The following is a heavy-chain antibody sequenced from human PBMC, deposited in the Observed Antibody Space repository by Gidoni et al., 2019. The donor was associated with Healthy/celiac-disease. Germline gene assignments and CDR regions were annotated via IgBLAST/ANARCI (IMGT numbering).Heavy chain of an antibody. Sequence: QLQLQESGPGLVKPSETLSLTCTVSGGSISSSSYYWGWIRQPPGKGLEWIGSIYYSGSTYYNPSLKSRVTISVDTSKNQFSLKLSSVTAADTAVYYCARRGRPDCFDPWGQGTLVTVSS. V-gene: IGHV4-39*01. CDR3: ARRGRPDCFDP. J-gene: IGHJ5*02. CDR2: IYYSGST. CDR1: GGSISSSSYY.